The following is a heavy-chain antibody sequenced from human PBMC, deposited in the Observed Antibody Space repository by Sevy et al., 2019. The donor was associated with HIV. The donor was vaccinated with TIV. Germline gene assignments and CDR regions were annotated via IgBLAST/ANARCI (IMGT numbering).Heavy chain of an antibody. Sequence: GGSLRLSCAASGFTLGSYTMNWVRQAPGEGLEWVASISAAGGSIYYADSVKGRFTISRDVSKGLLYLQMNSLTAEDTAIFYCAKTLQKLPFHPHYFDYWGQGTLVTVSS. V-gene: IGHV3-23*01. CDR2: ISAAGGSI. CDR1: GFTLGSYT. D-gene: IGHD2-21*02. CDR3: AKTLQKLPFHPHYFDY. J-gene: IGHJ4*02.